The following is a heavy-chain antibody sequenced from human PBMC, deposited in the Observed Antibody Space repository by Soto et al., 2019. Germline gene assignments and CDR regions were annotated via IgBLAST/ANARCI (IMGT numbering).Heavy chain of an antibody. CDR1: GDSVRSGGYY. CDR2: INYNGNT. CDR3: VREEAARHTHNWFYR. J-gene: IGHJ5*02. V-gene: IGHV4-61*08. Sequence: SETLSLTCTVSGDSVRSGGYYWTWIRQSPGKGLEWLGYINYNGNTNYNASLRGRVTISLDKSKNQFSLKLASLTAADTAVYYCVREEAARHTHNWFYRWGQGTQVTVSS. D-gene: IGHD6-25*01.